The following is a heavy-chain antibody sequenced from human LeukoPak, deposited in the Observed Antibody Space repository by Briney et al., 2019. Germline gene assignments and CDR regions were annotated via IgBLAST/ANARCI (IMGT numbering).Heavy chain of an antibody. Sequence: GGSLRLSCAASGFTFSNAWMSWVRQAPGKGLEWVGRIKSKTDGGTTDYAAPVKGRFTISRDDSKNTLYLQMNSLKAEDTAVYYCTTDLSGPQFSPQDPWGQGTLVTISS. CDR2: IKSKTDGGTT. D-gene: IGHD3-3*01. CDR3: TTDLSGPQFSPQDP. J-gene: IGHJ5*02. V-gene: IGHV3-15*01. CDR1: GFTFSNAW.